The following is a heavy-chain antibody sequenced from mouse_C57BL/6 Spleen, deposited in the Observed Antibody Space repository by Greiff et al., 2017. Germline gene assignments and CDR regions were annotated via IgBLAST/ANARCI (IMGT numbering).Heavy chain of an antibody. D-gene: IGHD1-1*01. CDR1: GYAFSSSW. V-gene: IGHV1-82*01. CDR2: IYPGDGDT. J-gene: IGHJ2*01. CDR3: ARSGTDRPSFDY. Sequence: QVQLKQSGPELVKPGASVTISCKASGYAFSSSWMNWVKHRPGKGLEWIGRIYPGDGDTNYNGKIKGKATLTADKSSSTAYMQLSSRTSEDSAVYFCARSGTDRPSFDYWGQGTTLTVSS.